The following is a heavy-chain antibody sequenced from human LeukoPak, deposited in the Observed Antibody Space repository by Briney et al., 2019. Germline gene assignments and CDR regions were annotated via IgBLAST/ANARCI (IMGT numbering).Heavy chain of an antibody. V-gene: IGHV4-61*02. J-gene: IGHJ4*02. CDR3: ARRYYYDSSGYDD. CDR2: IYTSGST. D-gene: IGHD3-22*01. CDR1: GGSISSGSYY. Sequence: SQTLSLTCTVSGGSISSGSYYWSWIRQPAGTGLEWLGRIYTSGSTNYNPSLKSRVTISVDTSKNQFSLKLSSVTAADTAVYYCARRYYYDSSGYDDWGQGTLVTVSS.